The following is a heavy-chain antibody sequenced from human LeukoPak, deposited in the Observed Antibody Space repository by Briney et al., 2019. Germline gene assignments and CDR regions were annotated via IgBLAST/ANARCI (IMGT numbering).Heavy chain of an antibody. CDR1: GGSISSSSYL. J-gene: IGHJ6*02. CDR2: IDYSGKT. Sequence: PSETLSLTCTVSGGSISSSSYLWAWIRQPPGRGLEWIANIDYSGKTYYNPSLKSRVTISVDTSKNQFSLKLSSVTAADTAVYYCARHRTWLGYYYGMDVWGQGTTVTFSS. D-gene: IGHD3-22*01. CDR3: ARHRTWLGYYYGMDV. V-gene: IGHV4-39*01.